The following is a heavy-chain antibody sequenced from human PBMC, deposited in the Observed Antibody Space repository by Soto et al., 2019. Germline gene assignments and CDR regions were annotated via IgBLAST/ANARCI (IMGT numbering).Heavy chain of an antibody. J-gene: IGHJ4*02. V-gene: IGHV2-5*02. D-gene: IGHD2-2*01. CDR2: IYWDGDK. CDR3: ARILRYCISTSCYHYFDY. CDR1: GFSLSSSGVG. Sequence: GSGPTLMNPTQTLTLTCTFPGFSLSSSGVGVGWIRQPPGQALEWLAMIYWDGDKRYSPSLKSRLTITKDTSKNQVVLTMTNMDPVDTATYYCARILRYCISTSCYHYFDYWGQGTLVTVSS.